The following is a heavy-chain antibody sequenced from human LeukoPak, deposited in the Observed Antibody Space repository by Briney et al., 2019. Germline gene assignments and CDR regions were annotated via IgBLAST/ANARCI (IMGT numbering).Heavy chain of an antibody. CDR1: GYSISSSYS. V-gene: IGHV4-38-2*02. Sequence: PSETLSLTCTVSGYSISSSYSWGWIRQSPGKGLEWIGVISPKGITYYNPSLRGRVSISPDTSKNQFSLRLSSMTATDTAMYYCARVPGVYFDFSIGFGSGWFDPWGQGILVTVSS. CDR3: ARVPGVYFDFSIGFGSGWFDP. D-gene: IGHD3-3*01. CDR2: ISPKGIT. J-gene: IGHJ5*02.